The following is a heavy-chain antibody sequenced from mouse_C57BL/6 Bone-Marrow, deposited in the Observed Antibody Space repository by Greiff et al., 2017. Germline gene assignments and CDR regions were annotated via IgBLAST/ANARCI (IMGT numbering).Heavy chain of an antibody. CDR2: ISDGGSYT. V-gene: IGHV5-4*01. Sequence: EVQRVESGGGLVKPGGSLKLSCAASGFTFSSYAMSWVRQTPEKRLEWVATISDGGSYTYYPDNVKGRFTISRDNAKNNLYLQMSHLKSEDTAMYYCARVFYYGNYVDYWGQGTTLTVSS. CDR3: ARVFYYGNYVDY. D-gene: IGHD2-1*01. J-gene: IGHJ2*01. CDR1: GFTFSSYA.